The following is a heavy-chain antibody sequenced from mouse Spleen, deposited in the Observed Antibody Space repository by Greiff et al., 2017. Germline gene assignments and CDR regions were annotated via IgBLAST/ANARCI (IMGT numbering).Heavy chain of an antibody. CDR1: GYTFTSYW. V-gene: IGHV1-55*01. CDR2: IYPGSGST. J-gene: IGHJ2*01. CDR3: ARAIYYGSSYYFGY. Sequence: QVHVKQPGAELVKPGASVKMSCKASGYTFTSYWITWVKQRPGQGLEWIGDIYPGSGSTNYNEKFKSKATLTVDTSSSTAYMQLSSLTSEDSAVYYCARAIYYGSSYYFGYWGQGTTRTVSS. D-gene: IGHD1-1*01.